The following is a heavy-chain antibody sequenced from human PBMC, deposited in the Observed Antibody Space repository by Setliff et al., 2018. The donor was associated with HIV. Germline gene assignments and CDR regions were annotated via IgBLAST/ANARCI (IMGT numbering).Heavy chain of an antibody. CDR1: GGSISISSYY. J-gene: IGHJ3*02. Sequence: SETLSLTCTVSGGSISISSYYWGWIRQPPGKGLEWIGSIYYSGSTSYNPSLKSRVTISVDTSKNQFSLKLTSVTAADTAVYYCASRAVSGYDFRDDAFDIWGQGTMVTVSS. CDR3: ASRAVSGYDFRDDAFDI. V-gene: IGHV4-39*07. CDR2: IYYSGST. D-gene: IGHD5-12*01.